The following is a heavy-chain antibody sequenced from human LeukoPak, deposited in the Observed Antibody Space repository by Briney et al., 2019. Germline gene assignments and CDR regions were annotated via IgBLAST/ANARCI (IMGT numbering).Heavy chain of an antibody. Sequence: PGGSLRLSCSMSGFTLSHYAMSWVRQAPGKGLEWVSTIGGGGGITYYTDSVKGRFTISRDNSKNTLYLQMNSLGAEDTAVYYCAKGLRYCTSGNCNSAVDYWGQGTLVSVSS. CDR2: IGGGGGIT. V-gene: IGHV3-23*01. J-gene: IGHJ4*02. D-gene: IGHD2-15*01. CDR1: GFTLSHYA. CDR3: AKGLRYCTSGNCNSAVDY.